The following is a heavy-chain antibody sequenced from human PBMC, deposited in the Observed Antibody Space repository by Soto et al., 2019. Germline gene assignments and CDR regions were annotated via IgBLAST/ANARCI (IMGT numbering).Heavy chain of an antibody. D-gene: IGHD1-7*01. J-gene: IGHJ6*03. Sequence: ASVKVSCKASGYTFTSYAMHWVRQAPGQRLEWMGWINAGNGNTKYSQKFQGRVTITRDTSASTAYMELSSLRSEDTAVYYCARDLARRSLELRHYYYYMAVWGKGTTVTVSS. CDR3: ARDLARRSLELRHYYYYMAV. V-gene: IGHV1-3*01. CDR2: INAGNGNT. CDR1: GYTFTSYA.